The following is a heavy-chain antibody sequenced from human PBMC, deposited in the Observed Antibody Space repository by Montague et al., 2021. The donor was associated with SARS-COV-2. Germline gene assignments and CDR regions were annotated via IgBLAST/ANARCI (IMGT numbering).Heavy chain of an antibody. V-gene: IGHV2-5*02. CDR3: AHSSGVDWLPRIWFDS. D-gene: IGHD3-9*01. CDR2: XXWXXXK. J-gene: IGHJ5*01. CDR1: GFSLSTIGVG. Sequence: PALVKPTQTLTLTCTFSGFSLSTIGVGVCCIRQPPGKALEWLAXXXWXXXKRXSPFLRSRLTITKDTSKNQVVLTMTNMDPVDTATYFCAHSSGVDWLPRIWFDSWGQGTLVTVSS.